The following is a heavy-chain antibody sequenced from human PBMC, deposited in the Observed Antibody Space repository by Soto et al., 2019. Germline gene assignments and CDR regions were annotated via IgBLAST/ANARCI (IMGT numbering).Heavy chain of an antibody. CDR1: GGSISSYY. Sequence: SETLSLTCTVSGGSISSYYWSWIRRPPGKGLEWIGYIYYSGSTNYNPSLKSRVTISVDTSKNQFSLKLSSVTAADTAVYYCARAGYLGYSGYDSFDYWGQGTLVTVSS. CDR2: IYYSGST. V-gene: IGHV4-59*01. D-gene: IGHD5-12*01. J-gene: IGHJ4*02. CDR3: ARAGYLGYSGYDSFDY.